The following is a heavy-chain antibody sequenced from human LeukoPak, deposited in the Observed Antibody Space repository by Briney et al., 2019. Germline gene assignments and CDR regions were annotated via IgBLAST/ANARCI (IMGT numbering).Heavy chain of an antibody. Sequence: PSETLSLTCTVSGGSISSYYWSWIRQPPGKGLEWIEYIYYSGSTNYNPSLKSRVTISVDTSKNQFSLKLSSVTAADTAVYYCAREPTVTNAFDIWGQGTMVTVSS. V-gene: IGHV4-59*01. D-gene: IGHD4-17*01. CDR3: AREPTVTNAFDI. CDR1: GGSISSYY. J-gene: IGHJ3*02. CDR2: IYYSGST.